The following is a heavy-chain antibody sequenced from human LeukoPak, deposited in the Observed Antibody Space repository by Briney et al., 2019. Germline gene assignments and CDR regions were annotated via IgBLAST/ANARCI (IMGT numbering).Heavy chain of an antibody. J-gene: IGHJ4*02. CDR3: ARRPYYDTSGYFLN. Sequence: GESLKISCKGSEYSFTNYWIGWVRHMPGKGLEWMGIIYPGDSNTRYSPSFQGQVTISADKSISTAYLQWSSLKASDTAIYYCARRPYYDTSGYFLNWGQGTLVTVSS. D-gene: IGHD3-22*01. CDR2: IYPGDSNT. CDR1: EYSFTNYW. V-gene: IGHV5-51*01.